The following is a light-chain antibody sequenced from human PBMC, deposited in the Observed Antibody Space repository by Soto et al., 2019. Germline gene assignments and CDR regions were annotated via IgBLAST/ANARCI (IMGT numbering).Light chain of an antibody. J-gene: IGLJ1*01. CDR3: SSYTSSSTS. CDR1: SSDVGGYNY. Sequence: QSVLTQPASVSGSPGQSITISCTGTSSDVGGYNYVSWYQQHPGKAPKLMIYDVSNRPSGVSNRFSGSKSGKTASLTISGLQAEDEADYYCSSYTSSSTSFGTGTKVTVL. CDR2: DVS. V-gene: IGLV2-14*01.